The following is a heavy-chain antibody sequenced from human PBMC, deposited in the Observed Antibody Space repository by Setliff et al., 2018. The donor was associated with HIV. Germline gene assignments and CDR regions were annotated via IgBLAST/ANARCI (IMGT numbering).Heavy chain of an antibody. V-gene: IGHV4-34*01. CDR3: ARVSCSSWYSIPLYYYYSMGV. CDR1: GGSFSGYC. D-gene: IGHD6-13*01. CDR2: MQHSGRT. Sequence: PSETLSLTCAVYGGSFSGYCWSWIRQPPGKGLEWIGEMQHSGRTNYNPSLRSRVTTSVDTSKSQFSLKLSSVTAADTAVYYCARVSCSSWYSIPLYYYYSMGVWGKGTTVTVSS. J-gene: IGHJ6*03.